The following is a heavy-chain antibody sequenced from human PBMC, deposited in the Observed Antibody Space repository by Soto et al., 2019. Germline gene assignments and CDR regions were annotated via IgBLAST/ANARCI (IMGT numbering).Heavy chain of an antibody. D-gene: IGHD5-18*01. CDR3: ARNGYSYGNLLDY. CDR2: IKQDGSDK. J-gene: IGHJ4*02. Sequence: GGSLRLSCAASVFTFSSYWMSLVRQAPGEGLEWVANIKQDGSDKYYVDSVKGRFTISRDNAKNSLYLQMNSLRAEDTAVYYCARNGYSYGNLLDYWGQGTLVTVSS. V-gene: IGHV3-7*01. CDR1: VFTFSSYW.